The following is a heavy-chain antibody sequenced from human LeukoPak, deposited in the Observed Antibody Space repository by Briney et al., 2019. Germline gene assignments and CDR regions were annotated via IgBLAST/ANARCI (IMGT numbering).Heavy chain of an antibody. CDR1: GGSISSGGYS. CDR2: IYHSGST. J-gene: IGHJ6*02. Sequence: SQTLSLTCAVSGGSISSGGYSRSWIRQPPGKGLEWIGYIYHSGSTYYNPSLKSRVTISVDRSKNQFSLKLSSVTAADTAVYYCARANPKYYYYGMDVWGQGTTVTVSS. CDR3: ARANPKYYYYGMDV. V-gene: IGHV4-30-2*01.